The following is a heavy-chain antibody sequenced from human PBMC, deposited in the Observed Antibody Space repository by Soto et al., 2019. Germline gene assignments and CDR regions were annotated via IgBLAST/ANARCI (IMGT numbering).Heavy chain of an antibody. V-gene: IGHV4-31*03. D-gene: IGHD3-22*01. J-gene: IGHJ1*01. CDR2: IYYSGST. CDR3: ARALTYYYDSSCSFLDRLHYFQH. CDR1: GGSISSGGYY. Sequence: TLSLTCTVSGGSISSGGYYWSWIRQHPGKGLEWIGYIYYSGSTYYNPSLKSRVTISVDTSKNQFSLKLSSVTAAATAVYYCARALTYYYDSSCSFLDRLHYFQHWGQGTLFRASS.